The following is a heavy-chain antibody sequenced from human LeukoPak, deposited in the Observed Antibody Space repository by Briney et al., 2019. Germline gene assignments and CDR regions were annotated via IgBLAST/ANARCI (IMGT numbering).Heavy chain of an antibody. D-gene: IGHD6-19*01. V-gene: IGHV5-10-1*01. J-gene: IGHJ4*02. CDR1: GYSFTTYW. CDR2: IDPTDSET. CDR3: ARHVVPYSSGLAGFDY. Sequence: HGESLKISCKGSGYSFTTYWISWVRQMPGKGLEWMGRIDPTDSETNYSPSFQGHVTISADKSISTAYLQWSSLKASDTAMYYCARHVVPYSSGLAGFDYWGQGTLVTVSS.